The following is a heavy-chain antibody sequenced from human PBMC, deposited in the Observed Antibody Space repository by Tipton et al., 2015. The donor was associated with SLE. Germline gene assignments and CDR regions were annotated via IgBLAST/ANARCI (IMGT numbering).Heavy chain of an antibody. J-gene: IGHJ3*02. CDR1: GFTFGNYA. Sequence: GSLRLSCAASGFTFGNYAMIWVRQTPEKGPEWVSLIYSFGDTYYADSVKGRFTVSRDNSKSTLYLQMNSLRVDDTAMYYCVKNERVGTTTDALDIWGQGTMVTVSS. CDR2: IYSFGDT. D-gene: IGHD2/OR15-2a*01. CDR3: VKNERVGTTTDALDI. V-gene: IGHV3-23*01.